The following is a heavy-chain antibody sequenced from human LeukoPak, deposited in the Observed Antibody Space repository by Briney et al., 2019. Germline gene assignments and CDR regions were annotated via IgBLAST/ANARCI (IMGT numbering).Heavy chain of an antibody. Sequence: GGPLRLSCAASGFTFSSYAMSWVRQAPGKGLEWVSAISGSGGSTYYADSVKGRFTISRDNSKNTLYLQMNSLRAEDTAVYYCAKDMYSSSYYFDYWGQGTLVTVSS. CDR2: ISGSGGST. V-gene: IGHV3-23*01. J-gene: IGHJ4*02. CDR1: GFTFSSYA. D-gene: IGHD6-13*01. CDR3: AKDMYSSSYYFDY.